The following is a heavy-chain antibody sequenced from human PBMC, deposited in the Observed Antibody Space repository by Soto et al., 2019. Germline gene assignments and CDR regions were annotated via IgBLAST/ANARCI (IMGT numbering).Heavy chain of an antibody. Sequence: GGPLRLSCTASGFTFSSHAMTWVRQAPGKGLEWVSGLSDSGDSIYYADSVKGRFTIYRDNSMNTLYLQMTSLRAEDAAVYYCAKITSYYYDSSGYSGGESDYWGQGTLVTISS. V-gene: IGHV3-23*01. J-gene: IGHJ4*02. CDR2: LSDSGDSI. CDR3: AKITSYYYDSSGYSGGESDY. CDR1: GFTFSSHA. D-gene: IGHD3-22*01.